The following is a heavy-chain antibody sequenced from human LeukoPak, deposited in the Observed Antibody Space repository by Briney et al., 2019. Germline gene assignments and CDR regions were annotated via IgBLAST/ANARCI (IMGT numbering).Heavy chain of an antibody. V-gene: IGHV4-59*01. D-gene: IGHD5-12*01. CDR2: IYYSGST. CDR1: GGSISSYY. J-gene: IGHJ5*02. CDR3: AREGYSGYEA. Sequence: SETLSLSCTVSGGSISSYYWSWIRQPPGKGLEWIGYIYYSGSTNYNPSLKSRVTISVDTSKNQFSLKLSSVTAADTAVYHCAREGYSGYEAWGQGTLVTVSS.